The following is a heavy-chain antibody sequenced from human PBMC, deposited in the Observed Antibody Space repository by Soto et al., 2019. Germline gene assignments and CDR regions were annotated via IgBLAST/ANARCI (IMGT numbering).Heavy chain of an antibody. D-gene: IGHD2-15*01. V-gene: IGHV4-34*01. CDR1: GGSFSGYY. Sequence: QVQLQQWGAGLLKPSETLSLTCAVYGGSFSGYYWSWIRQPPGKGLEWIGEINHSGSTNYNPSLKSRVTISVDKSKNQFSLKLSSLTAADTAVYYCARGMAAVVAAYDYWGQGTLVTVSS. CDR3: ARGMAAVVAAYDY. CDR2: INHSGST. J-gene: IGHJ4*02.